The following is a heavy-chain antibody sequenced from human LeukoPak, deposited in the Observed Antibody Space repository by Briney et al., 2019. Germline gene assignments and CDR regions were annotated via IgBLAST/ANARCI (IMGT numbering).Heavy chain of an antibody. CDR1: GFTFSDYS. J-gene: IGHJ3*01. Sequence: KPGGSLRLSCAASGFTFSDYSMNWARQAPGKGLEWVSSISSRTTYISYADSLKGRFTISRDNAKNSLYLQMNSLRAEDTAVYYCVRGALQYRRVDFDVWGQGTMVTVSS. D-gene: IGHD3-10*01. CDR3: VRGALQYRRVDFDV. CDR2: ISSRTTYI. V-gene: IGHV3-21*01.